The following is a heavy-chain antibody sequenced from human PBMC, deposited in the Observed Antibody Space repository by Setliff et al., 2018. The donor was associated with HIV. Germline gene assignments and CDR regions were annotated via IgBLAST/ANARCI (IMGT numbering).Heavy chain of an antibody. CDR2: IYTSGST. J-gene: IGHJ4*02. CDR3: ARGGGAVYNFGWRKATYYFDS. Sequence: TSETLSLTCTVSGGSISSGSYYWSWIRQPAGKGLEWIGHIYTSGSTNYNPSLKSRVTIPVDTSKNQFSLKLSSVTAADTAVYYCARGGGAVYNFGWRKATYYFDSWGQGQLVTVSS. CDR1: GGSISSGSYY. V-gene: IGHV4-61*09. D-gene: IGHD1-20*01.